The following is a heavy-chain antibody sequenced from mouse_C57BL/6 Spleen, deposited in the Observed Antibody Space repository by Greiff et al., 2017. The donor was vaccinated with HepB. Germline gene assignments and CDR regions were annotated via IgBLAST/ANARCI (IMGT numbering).Heavy chain of an antibody. Sequence: VQLQQPGAELVKPGASVKLSCKASGYTFTSYWMQWVKQRPGQGLEWIGEIDPSDSYTNYNQKFKGKATLTVDTSSSTDYMQLSSLTSEDSAVYYCARYRAYGNYGYFDVWGKGTTVTVSS. V-gene: IGHV1-50*01. J-gene: IGHJ1*03. CDR3: ARYRAYGNYGYFDV. D-gene: IGHD2-1*01. CDR2: IDPSDSYT. CDR1: GYTFTSYW.